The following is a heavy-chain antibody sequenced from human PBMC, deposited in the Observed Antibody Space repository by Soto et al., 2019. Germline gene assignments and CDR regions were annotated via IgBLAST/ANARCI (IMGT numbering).Heavy chain of an antibody. CDR3: AKPDYYDSSGYFNYFDY. CDR2: ISGSGGST. J-gene: IGHJ4*02. CDR1: GFTFSSYA. Sequence: PGGSLRLSCAASGFTFSSYAMSWVRQAPGKGLEWVSAISGSGGSTYYADSVKGRFTISRDNSKNTLYLQMNSLRAEDTAVYYCAKPDYYDSSGYFNYFDYWGQGTLVTVSS. D-gene: IGHD3-22*01. V-gene: IGHV3-23*01.